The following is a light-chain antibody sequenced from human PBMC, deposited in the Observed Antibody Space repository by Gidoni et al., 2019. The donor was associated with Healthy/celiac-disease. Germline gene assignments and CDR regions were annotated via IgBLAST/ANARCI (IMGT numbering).Light chain of an antibody. CDR2: DAS. J-gene: IGKJ4*01. CDR1: QDLSNY. Sequence: DIQMTQSPSSLSASVADRVTITCQSSQDLSNYLNWYQQKPGKAPKLLVYDASNLETGVPSRFRGSGSGTDFTFTISSLEPEDIATYYCQQYVNLPLTFGGGTKVEIK. CDR3: QQYVNLPLT. V-gene: IGKV1-33*01.